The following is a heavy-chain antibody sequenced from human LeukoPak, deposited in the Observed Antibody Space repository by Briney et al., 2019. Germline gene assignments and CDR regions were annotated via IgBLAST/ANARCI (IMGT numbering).Heavy chain of an antibody. CDR2: INPDSGAP. CDR1: GYTFTSYA. Sequence: ASVKVSCKASGYTFTSYAMNWVRQAPGQGLEWMGRINPDSGAPNYAQKFQGRVTMTRDTSMNTAYMELSRPRSDDTAVYYCATGMGTDFDYWGQGSLVTVSS. CDR3: ATGMGTDFDY. D-gene: IGHD7-27*01. V-gene: IGHV1-2*06. J-gene: IGHJ4*02.